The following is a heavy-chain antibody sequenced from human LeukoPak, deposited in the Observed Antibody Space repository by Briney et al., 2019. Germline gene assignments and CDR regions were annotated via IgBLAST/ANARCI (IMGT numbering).Heavy chain of an antibody. CDR2: IYHTGST. J-gene: IGHJ4*02. CDR3: ARHRGTTGYYYLDS. CDR1: GGPITEYY. V-gene: IGHV4-59*01. D-gene: IGHD1-26*01. Sequence: PSETLSLTCSVSGGPITEYYWSWIRQPPGKGLEWIGYIYHTGSTNYSPSLKSRVTMSVDASRNQFSLKLVSVTAADTAVYYCARHRGTTGYYYLDSWGQGILVIVSS.